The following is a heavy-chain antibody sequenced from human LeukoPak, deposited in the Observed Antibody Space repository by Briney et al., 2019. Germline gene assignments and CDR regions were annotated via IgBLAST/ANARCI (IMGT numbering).Heavy chain of an antibody. D-gene: IGHD3-22*01. CDR2: ISAYNGNT. CDR3: ARLSFLSGYYDSSGYFDY. Sequence: ASVKVSCKASGYTFTSYGVSWVRQAPGQGLEWMGWISAYNGNTNYAQKLQGRVTMTTDTSTSTAYMELRSLRSDDTAVYYCARLSFLSGYYDSSGYFDYWGQGTLVTASS. V-gene: IGHV1-18*01. J-gene: IGHJ4*02. CDR1: GYTFTSYG.